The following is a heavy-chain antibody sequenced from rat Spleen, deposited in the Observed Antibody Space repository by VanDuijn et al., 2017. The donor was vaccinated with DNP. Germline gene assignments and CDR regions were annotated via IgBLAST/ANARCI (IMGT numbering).Heavy chain of an antibody. D-gene: IGHD4-2*01. CDR2: ISSRGGDA. Sequence: EVQLVESGGGLVQPGRSMKYSRAASGFTFSNYAMAWVRQTPTKGLEWVASISSRGGDADYRDSVQGRFTVSRDNAKNTLYLHMDSLRSEETATYYCVRGWSSFDYWGQGVMVTVSS. CDR3: VRGWSSFDY. J-gene: IGHJ2*01. V-gene: IGHV5S11*01. CDR1: GFTFSNYA.